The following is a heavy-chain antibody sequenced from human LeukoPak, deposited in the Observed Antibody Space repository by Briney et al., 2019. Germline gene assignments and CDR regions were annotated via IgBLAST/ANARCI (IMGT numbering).Heavy chain of an antibody. V-gene: IGHV1-2*02. CDR2: LNPNSGGT. CDR3: ARSHYEYIVDY. D-gene: IGHD3-16*01. Sequence: ASVKVSCKASGYTFSGYYIHWVRQAPGQGLEWMGCLNPNSGGTNNAQNFQDRLTMTRDTFISTAYMEMSRLRSDGTGVYYCARSHYEYIVDYWGQGTLVTVSS. CDR1: GYTFSGYY. J-gene: IGHJ4*02.